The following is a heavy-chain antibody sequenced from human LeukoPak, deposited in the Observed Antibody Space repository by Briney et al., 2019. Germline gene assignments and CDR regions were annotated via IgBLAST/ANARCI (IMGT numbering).Heavy chain of an antibody. CDR2: IYYSGST. CDR1: GGSISSYC. Sequence: SETLSLTCTVSGGSISSYCWSWIRQPPGKGLEWIGYIYYSGSTNYNPSLKSRVTISVDTSKNQFSLKLSSVTAADTAVYYCARYSSWLDYWGQGTLVTVSS. V-gene: IGHV4-59*01. J-gene: IGHJ4*02. D-gene: IGHD6-13*01. CDR3: ARYSSWLDY.